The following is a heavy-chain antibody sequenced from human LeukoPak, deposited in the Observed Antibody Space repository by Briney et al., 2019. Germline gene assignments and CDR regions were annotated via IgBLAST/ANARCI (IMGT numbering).Heavy chain of an antibody. CDR3: ARGDHLDS. CDR2: IRHGGSDI. Sequence: GESLKISCKGFGYSFTSHYIAWVRQMPGTGLEWMGLIRHGGSDIKYSPSFQGQVTFSVDNSINTAYLQWSSLKASDSALYYCARGDHLDSWGQGTMVPVSS. CDR1: GYSFTSHY. V-gene: IGHV5-51*01. D-gene: IGHD1-14*01. J-gene: IGHJ4*02.